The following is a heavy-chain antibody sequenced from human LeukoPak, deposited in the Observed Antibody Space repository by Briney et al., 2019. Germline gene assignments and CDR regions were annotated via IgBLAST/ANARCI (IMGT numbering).Heavy chain of an antibody. J-gene: IGHJ5*02. V-gene: IGHV1-2*06. CDR3: ARDPYYYDSSGYHH. D-gene: IGHD3-22*01. CDR2: INPNSGGT. CDR1: GYTFTGYY. Sequence: ASVKVSCKASGYTFTGYYMHWVRQAPGQGLEWMGRINPNSGGTNYAQKFQGRVTMSRDTSISTAYMELSRLRSDDTAVYYCARDPYYYDSSGYHHWGQGTLVTVSS.